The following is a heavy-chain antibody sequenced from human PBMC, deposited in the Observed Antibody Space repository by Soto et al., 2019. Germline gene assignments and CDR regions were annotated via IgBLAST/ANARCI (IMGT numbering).Heavy chain of an antibody. J-gene: IGHJ5*02. CDR2: IYHSGST. D-gene: IGHD5-18*01. CDR3: ARGYSSWATYVWLAP. CDR1: GYSISSGYY. Sequence: SETLSLTCAVSGYSISSGYYWGWIRQPPGKGLEWIGSIYHSGSTYYNPSLKSRVTISVDTSKNQFSLKLSSVTAADTAVYYCARGYSSWATYVWLAPWGKGTLVTVSS. V-gene: IGHV4-38-2*01.